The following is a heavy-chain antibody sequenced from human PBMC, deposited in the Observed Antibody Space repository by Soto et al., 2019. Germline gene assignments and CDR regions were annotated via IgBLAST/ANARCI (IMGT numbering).Heavy chain of an antibody. CDR2: IYYSGST. D-gene: IGHD6-13*01. Sequence: QVQLQESAPGLVKPSETLSLTCTVSGGSVSSYYWSWIRPPPGKGLEWIGYIYYSGSTNYNPSLKSRVTISVDTSKNQFSLKLSSVTAADTAVYYCARDRGYSSSWYDYWGQGTLVTVSS. CDR1: GGSVSSYY. V-gene: IGHV4-59*02. J-gene: IGHJ4*02. CDR3: ARDRGYSSSWYDY.